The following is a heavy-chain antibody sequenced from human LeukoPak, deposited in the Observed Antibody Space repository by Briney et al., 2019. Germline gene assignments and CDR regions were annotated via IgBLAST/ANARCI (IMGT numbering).Heavy chain of an antibody. CDR2: ISAFNGNT. CDR3: ARSPPSTGYDRFDT. CDR1: GYMFNIYG. D-gene: IGHD5-12*01. J-gene: IGHJ4*02. V-gene: IGHV1-18*01. Sequence: ASVRVSCKASGYMFNIYGISWVRQAPGQGLEWMGWISAFNGNTNYARNFQDRVTMTTDTSTSTAYMELTSQSSDDTAVYYCARSPPSTGYDRFDTWGQGTLVTVSS.